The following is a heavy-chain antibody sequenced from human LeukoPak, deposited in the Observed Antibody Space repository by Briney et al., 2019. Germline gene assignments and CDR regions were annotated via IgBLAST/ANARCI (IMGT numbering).Heavy chain of an antibody. CDR2: IGTGGDT. D-gene: IGHD5-12*01. J-gene: IGHJ4*02. CDR1: GFTFSSYD. Sequence: GGSLRLSCAASGFTFSSYDMHWVRQATGKGLEWVSAIGTGGDTYYADAVKGRFTISRDNSKNTLYLQMNSRRAEDTAVYYCARGGFYSGYDPATSFDYWGQGTLVTVSS. CDR3: ARGGFYSGYDPATSFDY. V-gene: IGHV3-13*01.